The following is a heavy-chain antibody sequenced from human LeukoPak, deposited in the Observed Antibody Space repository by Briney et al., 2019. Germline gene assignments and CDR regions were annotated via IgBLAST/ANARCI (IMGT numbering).Heavy chain of an antibody. D-gene: IGHD3-3*01. V-gene: IGHV1-8*03. J-gene: IGHJ4*02. CDR1: GYTFTSYD. CDR2: MNPNSGNT. CDR3: ARGFRGIFGVVIGYYFDY. Sequence: ASVKVSCKASGYTFTSYDINWVRQATGQGLEWMGWMNPNSGNTGYAQKFQGRVTITRNTSISTAYMELSSLRSEDTAVYYCARGFRGIFGVVIGYYFDYWDQGTLVTVSS.